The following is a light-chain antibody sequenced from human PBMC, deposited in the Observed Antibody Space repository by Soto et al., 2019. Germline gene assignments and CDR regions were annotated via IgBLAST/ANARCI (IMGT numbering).Light chain of an antibody. V-gene: IGKV3-20*01. Sequence: EIVLTQAPGTLSLSPGERATLSCRASQSVSSSYLAWYQQKPGQAPRLRIYGASSRATGIPDRFSGSGSGTAFTLTISRLEPEDFAVYYCQQYGSSPLTFGGGTTVDIK. CDR1: QSVSSSY. J-gene: IGKJ4*01. CDR2: GAS. CDR3: QQYGSSPLT.